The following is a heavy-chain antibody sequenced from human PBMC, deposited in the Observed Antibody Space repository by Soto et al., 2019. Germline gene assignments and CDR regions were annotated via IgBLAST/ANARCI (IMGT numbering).Heavy chain of an antibody. CDR1: EFTFSNYA. D-gene: IGHD3-22*01. J-gene: IGHJ4*02. CDR2: ISYGGGTT. V-gene: IGHV3-23*01. CDR3: AKNPGYYYDSTGYHFDY. Sequence: PGGSLRLSCAASEFTFSNYAMSWVRQAPGKGLEWVSAISYGGGTTYYADSVKGRFTISRDNSKNTLYLQMNSLRAEDTAVYYCAKNPGYYYDSTGYHFDYWGQGTLVTVPQ.